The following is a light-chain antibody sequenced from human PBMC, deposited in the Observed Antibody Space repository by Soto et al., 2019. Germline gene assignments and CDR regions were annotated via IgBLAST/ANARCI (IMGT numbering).Light chain of an antibody. J-gene: IGKJ1*01. CDR2: GGS. V-gene: IGKV3-20*01. Sequence: EIVLTQSPGTVSLSPGERATLSCRASQSVGSRWLAWYQQKPGQAPRVLIYGGSNRATGIPDRFSGSGSGTDFNLTISRLEPEDFAVYYCQQYYSSLTFGQGTKVEMK. CDR3: QQYYSSLT. CDR1: QSVGSRW.